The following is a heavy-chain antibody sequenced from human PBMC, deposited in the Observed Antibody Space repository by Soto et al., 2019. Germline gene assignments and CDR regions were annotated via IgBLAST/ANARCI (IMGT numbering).Heavy chain of an antibody. Sequence: GGSLRLSCAVSGFTFSDHYMDWVRQAPGKGLEWVGRIRSRANSYTTEYAASVKGRFTISRDDSKNSLYLQMNSLKTEDTAMYYCARSLHNWVDDYWGQGTLVTVSS. CDR1: GFTFSDHY. V-gene: IGHV3-72*01. CDR3: ARSLHNWVDDY. J-gene: IGHJ4*02. CDR2: IRSRANSYTT. D-gene: IGHD1-1*01.